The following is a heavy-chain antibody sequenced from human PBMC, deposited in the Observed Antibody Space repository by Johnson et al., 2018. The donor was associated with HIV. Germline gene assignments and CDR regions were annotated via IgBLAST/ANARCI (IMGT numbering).Heavy chain of an antibody. CDR3: ARGYCTYGVCYTKVDGFDI. CDR2: ISWNGGSI. V-gene: IGHV3-9*01. D-gene: IGHD2-8*01. Sequence: VQLVESGGGLIQPGRSLRLSCAASGFTFDDFAMHWVRQAPGKGLEWVSRISWNGGSIDYADSVKGRLTLPRDNAKNTLFLQMNSLRPEDTAVYYCARGYCTYGVCYTKVDGFDIWGQGTMVTVSS. J-gene: IGHJ3*02. CDR1: GFTFDDFA.